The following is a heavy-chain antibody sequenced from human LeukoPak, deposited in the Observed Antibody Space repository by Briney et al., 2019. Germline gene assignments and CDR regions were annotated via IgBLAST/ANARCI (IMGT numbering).Heavy chain of an antibody. J-gene: IGHJ4*02. Sequence: GGSLRLSCAASGFTFSSYAMNWVRQAPGKGLEWVASIKPDGSEKYYLDSVKGRFTISRDNARDSLYLQMNSLRDDDTSVYFCARDASALYWGRGTLVTVSS. CDR3: ARDASALY. CDR2: IKPDGSEK. CDR1: GFTFSSYA. D-gene: IGHD6-19*01. V-gene: IGHV3-7*01.